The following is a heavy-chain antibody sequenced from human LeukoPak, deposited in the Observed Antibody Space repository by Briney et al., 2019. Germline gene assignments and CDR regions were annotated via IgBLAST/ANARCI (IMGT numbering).Heavy chain of an antibody. V-gene: IGHV4-61*02. J-gene: IGHJ4*02. Sequence: SETLSLTCTVSGGSISSGSYYWSRIRQPAGKGLEWIGRIYTSGCTNYNPSLKSRVTISVDTSKNQFSLKLSSVTAADTAVYYCARSDYVWGSYRYLDYWGQGTLVTVSS. CDR2: IYTSGCT. CDR3: ARSDYVWGSYRYLDY. D-gene: IGHD3-16*02. CDR1: GGSISSGSYY.